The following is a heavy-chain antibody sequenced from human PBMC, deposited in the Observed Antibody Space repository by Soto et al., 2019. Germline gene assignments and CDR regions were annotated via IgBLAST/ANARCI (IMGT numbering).Heavy chain of an antibody. CDR2: IYYSGST. D-gene: IGHD3-10*01. V-gene: IGHV4-59*01. CDR3: ASSRHYYGSGSFDY. J-gene: IGHJ4*02. CDR1: GGSISSYY. Sequence: SETLSLTCTVSGGSISSYYWSWIRQPPGKGLEWIGYIYYSGSTNYNPSLKSRVTISVDTSKNQFSLKLSSVTAADTAVYYCASSRHYYGSGSFDYWGQGTLVTVX.